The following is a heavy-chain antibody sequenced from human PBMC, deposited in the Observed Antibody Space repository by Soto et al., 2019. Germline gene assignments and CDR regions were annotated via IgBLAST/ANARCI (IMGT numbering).Heavy chain of an antibody. V-gene: IGHV4-59*01. J-gene: IGHJ4*02. D-gene: IGHD6-19*01. CDR2: VYHTGST. Sequence: SETLSLTCDVSGASITTYYWTWTRQAPGKGLEWIGNVYHTGSTDYNSSLKSRVTISVDTSKNQFSLNMNSVTAADTAVYYCARRLFGSGWTLDSWGQGALVTLSS. CDR1: GASITTYY. CDR3: ARRLFGSGWTLDS.